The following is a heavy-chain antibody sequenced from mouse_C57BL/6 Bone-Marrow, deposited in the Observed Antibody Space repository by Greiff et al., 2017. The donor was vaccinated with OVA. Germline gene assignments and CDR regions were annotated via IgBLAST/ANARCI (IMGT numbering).Heavy chain of an antibody. V-gene: IGHV1-55*01. CDR3: ARESIYYGYEDYAMDY. J-gene: IGHJ4*01. CDR2: IYPGSGST. CDR1: GYTFTSYW. Sequence: QVQLQQPGAELVKPGASVKMSCKASGYTFTSYWITWVKQRPGPGLEWIGDIYPGSGSTNYNEKFKSKATLTVDTSSSTAYMQLSSLTSEDSAVYYCARESIYYGYEDYAMDYWGQGTSVTVSS. D-gene: IGHD2-2*01.